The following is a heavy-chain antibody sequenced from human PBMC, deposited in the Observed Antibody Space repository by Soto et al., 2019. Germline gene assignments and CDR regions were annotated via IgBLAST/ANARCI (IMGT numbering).Heavy chain of an antibody. V-gene: IGHV1-24*01. CDR1: GYTLTELS. CDR2: FDPEDGET. J-gene: IGHJ4*02. D-gene: IGHD3-22*01. Sequence: ASVKVSCKVSGYTLTELSMHWVRQAPGKGLEWMGGFDPEDGETIYAQKFQGRVTMTEDTSTDTAYMELNSLRSEDTAVYYCATANPNYYDSSGRFDYWGQGTLVTVSS. CDR3: ATANPNYYDSSGRFDY.